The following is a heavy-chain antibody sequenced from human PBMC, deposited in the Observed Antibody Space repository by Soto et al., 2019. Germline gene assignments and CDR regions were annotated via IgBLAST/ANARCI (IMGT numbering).Heavy chain of an antibody. D-gene: IGHD2-21*01. Sequence: SETLSLTCRVSGTSISSSYWWAWARQSPGKGLEWIGEIYHNGITKYNPSLKSRVSMSIDKSIIHFSLKLTSVTAAETAVYYCATVPPRIVVVLAEFPAWGQGTLVTVSS. CDR3: ATVPPRIVVVLAEFPA. J-gene: IGHJ4*02. CDR1: GTSISSSYW. CDR2: IYHNGIT. V-gene: IGHV4-4*02.